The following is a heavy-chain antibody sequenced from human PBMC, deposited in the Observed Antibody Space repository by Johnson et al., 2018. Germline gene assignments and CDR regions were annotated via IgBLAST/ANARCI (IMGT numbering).Heavy chain of an antibody. V-gene: IGHV1-69*12. J-gene: IGHJ3*02. D-gene: IGHD2-15*01. CDR3: ARPYGRGGSCYRDAFDI. CDR2: IIPIFGTA. CDR1: GGTFSSYA. Sequence: QVQLVQSGAEVKKPGSSVKVSCKASGGTFSSYAISWVRQAPGQGLEWMGGIIPIFGTANYAQKFQGRVTITADESTSTADMELSSRGSEDTAVYYCARPYGRGGSCYRDAFDIWGQGTMVTVSS.